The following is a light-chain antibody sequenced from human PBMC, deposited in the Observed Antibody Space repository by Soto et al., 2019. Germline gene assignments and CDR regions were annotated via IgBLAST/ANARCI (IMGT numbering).Light chain of an antibody. V-gene: IGKV3-15*01. J-gene: IGKJ4*01. CDR2: GAS. CDR3: QQYNSWPPLT. CDR1: QSVSSN. Sequence: EIVMTQSPATLSVSPGERATLSCRASQSVSSNLAWYQPKPGQAPRLLIYGASTRATGIPARFSVSGSGTEFTLTISSLQSEDFAVYYCQQYNSWPPLTFGGGTQVEIK.